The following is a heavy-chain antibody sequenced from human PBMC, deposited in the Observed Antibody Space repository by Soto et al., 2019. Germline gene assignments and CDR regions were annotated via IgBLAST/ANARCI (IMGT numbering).Heavy chain of an antibody. J-gene: IGHJ5*01. CDR2: INGDGSST. CDR1: GFTFSNYC. Sequence: PXVSLRLSCAASGFTFSNYCIHWVRQAPGKGLVWVSRINGDGSSTNYADSVKGRFTISRDNAKNTLYLQMNSLRAEDTAVYYCARVPFDSWGQGTLVTVSS. V-gene: IGHV3-74*01. CDR3: ARVPFDS.